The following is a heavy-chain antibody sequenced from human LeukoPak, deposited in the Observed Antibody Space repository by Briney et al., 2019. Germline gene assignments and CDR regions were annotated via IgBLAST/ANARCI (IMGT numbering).Heavy chain of an antibody. D-gene: IGHD6-19*01. CDR3: ARVIAVAGNGPISWFDS. J-gene: IGHJ5*01. CDR1: GGSISSGGYY. CDR2: IYYSGST. Sequence: SETLSLTCTVSGGSISSGGYYWSWIRQHPGKGLEWIGYIYYSGSTYYNPSLKSRVTISVDTSKNQFSLKLSSVTAADTAVYYCARVIAVAGNGPISWFDSWGQGTLVTVSS. V-gene: IGHV4-31*03.